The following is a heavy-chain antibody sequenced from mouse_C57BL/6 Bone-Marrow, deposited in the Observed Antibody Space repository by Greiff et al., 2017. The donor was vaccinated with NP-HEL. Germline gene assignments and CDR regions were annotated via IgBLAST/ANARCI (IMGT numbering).Heavy chain of an antibody. D-gene: IGHD2-4*01. J-gene: IGHJ2*01. Sequence: QVQLKQPGAELVRPGSSVKLSCKASGYTFTSYWMDWVKQRPGQGLEWIGNIYPSDSETHYNQKFKDKATLTVDKSSSTAYMQLSSLTSEDSSVYYCARGLGKKDYWGQGTTLTVSS. CDR1: GYTFTSYW. V-gene: IGHV1-61*01. CDR2: IYPSDSET. CDR3: ARGLGKKDY.